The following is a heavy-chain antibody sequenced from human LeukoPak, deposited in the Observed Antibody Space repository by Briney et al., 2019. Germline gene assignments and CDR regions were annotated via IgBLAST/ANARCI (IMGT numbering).Heavy chain of an antibody. D-gene: IGHD4-17*01. CDR3: ASPQSGDYGALYFQH. J-gene: IGHJ1*01. Sequence: PGGSLRLSCSASGFTFSTYWMSWVRQAPGKGLEWVANIKEDGSEKNYADSVKGRFTISRDDAKNTLYLQVNSLRVEDTAVYYCASPQSGDYGALYFQHWGPGTLVTVSS. CDR2: IKEDGSEK. V-gene: IGHV3-7*02. CDR1: GFTFSTYW.